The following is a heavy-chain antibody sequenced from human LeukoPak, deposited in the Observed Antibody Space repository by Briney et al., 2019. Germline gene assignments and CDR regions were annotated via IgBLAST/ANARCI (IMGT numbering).Heavy chain of an antibody. V-gene: IGHV1-18*01. CDR2: ISAYNGNT. J-gene: IGHJ5*02. CDR1: GYTFTSYG. CDR3: ARDGDSYGYGNWFDP. D-gene: IGHD5-18*01. Sequence: ASVTVSCKASGYTFTSYGISWVRQAPGQGLEWMGWISAYNGNTTYAQKLQGRVTMTTDTSTSTAYMELRSLRSDDTAVYYCARDGDSYGYGNWFDPWGQGTLVTVSS.